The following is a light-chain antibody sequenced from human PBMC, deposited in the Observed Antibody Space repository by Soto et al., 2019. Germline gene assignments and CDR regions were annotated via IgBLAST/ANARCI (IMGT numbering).Light chain of an antibody. CDR2: DGS. J-gene: IGKJ2*03. CDR3: QQYNQWYS. CDR1: QSVRSN. Sequence: EIVMTQSPVTLSVSPGERATLSCWASQSVRSNLAWYQQKPGQAPRLLIYDGSTGATGIPARFSGSGSGREFTLTISSLQSEDSAVYYCQQYNQWYSFGQGTKLEIK. V-gene: IGKV3-15*01.